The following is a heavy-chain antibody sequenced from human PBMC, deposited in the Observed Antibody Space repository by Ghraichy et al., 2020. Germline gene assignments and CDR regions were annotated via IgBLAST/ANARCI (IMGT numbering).Heavy chain of an antibody. CDR2: ISHSGVT. D-gene: IGHD3-16*02. J-gene: IGHJ4*03. CDR3: ARGRRRYSDYVGVSYRYSNFDF. CDR1: GGSFSGYY. V-gene: IGHV4-34*01. Sequence: SQTLSLTCAVYGGSFSGYYWSWILQPPGKGLEWIGEISHSGVTNYNPSLKSRVTILVDTSKNQFSLKLNSVTAADTAVYYCARGRRRYSDYVGVSYRYSNFDFWGHGNLVTVSS.